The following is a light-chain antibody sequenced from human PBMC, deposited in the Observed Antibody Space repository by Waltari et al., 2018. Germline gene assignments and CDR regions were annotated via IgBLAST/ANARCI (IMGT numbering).Light chain of an antibody. CDR3: SSYRSSTTRV. V-gene: IGLV2-14*01. CDR2: EVS. J-gene: IGLJ1*01. Sequence: QSALTQPASVSGSPGQSITLSCTGTSSDVGGYNSVSWYQQHPGKAPKLMIYEVSNRPSGVSDRFSGSKSGNTASLTISGLQAEDEADYYCSSYRSSTTRVFGTGTKVTVL. CDR1: SSDVGGYNS.